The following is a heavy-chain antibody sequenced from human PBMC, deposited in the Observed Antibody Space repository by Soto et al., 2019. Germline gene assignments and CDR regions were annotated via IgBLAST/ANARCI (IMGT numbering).Heavy chain of an antibody. V-gene: IGHV3-23*01. CDR2: ISGSGEDT. D-gene: IGHD5-18*01. Sequence: GGSLRLSCAASGFTFNNYAMTWVRQAPGKGLEWVSGISGSGEDTFYADSAKGRFTISRDNSKNTLYLQMNSLRAEDTAVYYCAKAAGYNYDHYRFDYWGQGTLVTVSS. CDR3: AKAAGYNYDHYRFDY. J-gene: IGHJ4*02. CDR1: GFTFNNYA.